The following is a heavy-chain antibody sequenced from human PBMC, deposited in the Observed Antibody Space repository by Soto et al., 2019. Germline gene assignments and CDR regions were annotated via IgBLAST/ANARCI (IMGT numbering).Heavy chain of an antibody. D-gene: IGHD6-6*01. V-gene: IGHV3-48*02. J-gene: IGHJ6*02. Sequence: EVQLVESGGGLVQPGGSLRLSCAASGFSFSTYSMNWVRQAPGKGLEWVSYISSRSYTIYYIDSVKGRFTISRDNAKSALYMQMNSLRDEDTAVYYCARGGSSSDNGMDVWGQGPTATVSS. CDR3: ARGGSSSDNGMDV. CDR1: GFSFSTYS. CDR2: ISSRSYTI.